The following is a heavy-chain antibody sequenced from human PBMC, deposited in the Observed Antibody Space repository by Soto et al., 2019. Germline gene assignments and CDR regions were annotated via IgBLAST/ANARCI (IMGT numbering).Heavy chain of an antibody. V-gene: IGHV1-2*04. Sequence: ASVKVSCKASGYSFTDYYIHWVRKAPGQGLEWMGWINPNSGGTTYAQKFRAWITMTRDTSINTVYMELSRLTSDDTAVYYCARANAIRPYYYNMDVWGQGTTVTVSS. CDR1: GYSFTDYY. J-gene: IGHJ6*02. CDR3: ARANAIRPYYYNMDV. CDR2: INPNSGGT. D-gene: IGHD2-2*01.